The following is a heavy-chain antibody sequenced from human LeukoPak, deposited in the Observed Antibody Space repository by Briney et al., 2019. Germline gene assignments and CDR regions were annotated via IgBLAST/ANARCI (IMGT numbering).Heavy chain of an antibody. CDR2: IYYSGST. Sequence: PSETLSLTCTVSGGSISSGGYYWSWIRQHPGKGLEWIGYIYYSGSTYYNPSLKSRVTISVDASKNQFSLKLSSVTAADTAVYYCARVMGAAGPLDYYYYMDVWGKGTTVTVSS. V-gene: IGHV4-31*03. J-gene: IGHJ6*03. CDR3: ARVMGAAGPLDYYYYMDV. CDR1: GGSISSGGYY. D-gene: IGHD6-13*01.